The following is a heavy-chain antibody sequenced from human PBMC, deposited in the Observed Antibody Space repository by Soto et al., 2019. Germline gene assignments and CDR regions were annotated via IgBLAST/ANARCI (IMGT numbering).Heavy chain of an antibody. D-gene: IGHD6-6*01. V-gene: IGHV1-2*02. CDR2: INPNSGGT. J-gene: IGHJ5*02. CDR1: GYTFTGYY. CDR3: ATDRGGRWQLDKWFDP. Sequence: ASVKVSCKASGYTFTGYYMHWVRQAPGQGLEWMGWINPNSGGTNYAQKFQGRVTMTRDTSISTAYMELSRLRSDDTAVYYCATDRGGRWQLDKWFDPWGQGNLVTVYS.